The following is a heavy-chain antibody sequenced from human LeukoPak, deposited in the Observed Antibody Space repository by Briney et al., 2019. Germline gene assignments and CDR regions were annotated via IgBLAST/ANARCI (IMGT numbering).Heavy chain of an antibody. CDR3: AKEGGYYYGSGSYYPDAFDI. J-gene: IGHJ3*02. CDR2: ISGSGGST. CDR1: GFTFSSYA. D-gene: IGHD3-10*01. V-gene: IGHV3-23*01. Sequence: GGSLRLSCAASGFTFSSYAMSWVRQAPVKGLEWVSAISGSGGSTYYADSVKGRFTISRDNSKNTLYPQMNSLRAEDTAVYYCAKEGGYYYGSGSYYPDAFDIWGQGTMVTVSS.